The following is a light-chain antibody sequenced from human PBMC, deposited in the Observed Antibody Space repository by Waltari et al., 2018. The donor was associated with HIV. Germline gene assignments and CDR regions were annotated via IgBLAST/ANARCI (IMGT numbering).Light chain of an antibody. CDR1: SSNIGAGYD. J-gene: IGLJ3*02. Sequence: QSVLTQPPSVSGAPGQRVTISCTGSSNIGAGYDVQWYQQLPGTAPKLLIYGANNRPSGVPDRFSGSNSGASASLAIAGLQAEDEADYYCQSYDNSVSDSVVFGGGTKVTVL. V-gene: IGLV1-40*01. CDR2: GAN. CDR3: QSYDNSVSDSVV.